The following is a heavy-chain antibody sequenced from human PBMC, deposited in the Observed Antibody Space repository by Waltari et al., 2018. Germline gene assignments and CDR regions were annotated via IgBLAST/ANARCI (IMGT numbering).Heavy chain of an antibody. Sequence: QLQLQESGPGLVKPSETLSLTCTVSGGTISSSSYYWVCIRQPPGKGLEWIGSIYYSGSTYYNPSLKSRVTISVDTSKNQFSLKLSSVTAADTAVYYCARRLVVGTRFDYWGQGTLVTVSS. V-gene: IGHV4-39*07. D-gene: IGHD2-15*01. CDR3: ARRLVVGTRFDY. CDR2: IYYSGST. CDR1: GGTISSSSYY. J-gene: IGHJ4*02.